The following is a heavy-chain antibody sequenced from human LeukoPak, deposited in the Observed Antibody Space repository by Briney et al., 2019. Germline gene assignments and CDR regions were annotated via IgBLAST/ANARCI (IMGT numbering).Heavy chain of an antibody. V-gene: IGHV1-2*02. CDR3: ARGFQQLENWDWFDP. J-gene: IGHJ5*02. CDR1: GYTFTDYY. CDR2: INPNSGAT. D-gene: IGHD6-13*01. Sequence: ASVKVSCKASGYTFTDYYMHWVRQAPALGLEWMGWINPNSGATNYAQKFQGRVTMTRDTSISTAYMELNRLRSDDTAVYYCARGFQQLENWDWFDPWGQGTLVTVSS.